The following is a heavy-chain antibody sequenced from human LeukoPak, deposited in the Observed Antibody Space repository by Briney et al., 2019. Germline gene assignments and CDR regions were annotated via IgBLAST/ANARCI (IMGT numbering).Heavy chain of an antibody. CDR1: GFTFSSYA. V-gene: IGHV3-23*01. CDR2: ISGSGGST. D-gene: IGHD3-10*01. J-gene: IGHJ4*02. CDR3: AKETRTYYGSGSYSAFDY. Sequence: GGSLRLSCAASGFTFSSYAMSWVRQAPGKGLEWVSAISGSGGSTYYADSVKGRFTISRDNSKNTLYLQVNSLRAEDTAVYYCAKETRTYYGSGSYSAFDYWGQETLVTVSS.